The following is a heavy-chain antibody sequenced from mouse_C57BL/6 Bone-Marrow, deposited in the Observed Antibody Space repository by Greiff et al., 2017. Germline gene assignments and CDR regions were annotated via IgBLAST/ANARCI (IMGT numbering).Heavy chain of an antibody. CDR3: ARSLLRYSYWYFDV. J-gene: IGHJ1*03. CDR1: GYTFTSYG. V-gene: IGHV1-81*01. Sequence: QVQLQQSGAELARPGASVKLSCKASGYTFTSYGISWVKQRTGQGLEWIGEIYPRSGNTYYNEKFKGKATLTADKSSSTAYMELRSLTSEDSAVYFCARSLLRYSYWYFDVWGTGTTVTVSS. D-gene: IGHD2-10*01. CDR2: IYPRSGNT.